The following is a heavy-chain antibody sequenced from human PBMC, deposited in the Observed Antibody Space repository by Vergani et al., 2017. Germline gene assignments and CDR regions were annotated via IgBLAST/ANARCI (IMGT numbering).Heavy chain of an antibody. CDR2: ISSSSSSI. V-gene: IGHV3-48*01. Sequence: EVQLLESGGGLVQPGGSLRLSCAASGFTFSSYAMSWVRQAPGKGLEWLSYISSSSSSIYYADSVKGRFTISRDNAKNSLNLQMNSLRAEDTAVYYCARGSTVTTLYFYYGMDVWGQGTTVTVSS. CDR3: ARGSTVTTLYFYYGMDV. D-gene: IGHD4-17*01. J-gene: IGHJ6*02. CDR1: GFTFSSYA.